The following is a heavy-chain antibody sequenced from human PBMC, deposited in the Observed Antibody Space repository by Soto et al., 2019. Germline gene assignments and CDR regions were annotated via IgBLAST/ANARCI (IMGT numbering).Heavy chain of an antibody. CDR3: ARDLVAVRPGWFDP. D-gene: IGHD6-6*01. CDR2: ISAYNGNT. J-gene: IGHJ5*02. CDR1: GYTFTTYG. V-gene: IGHV1-18*01. Sequence: ASMKVSCKASGYTFTTYGINWVRQAPGQGLEWMGWISAYNGNTRYAQNLQGRVTMTTDTSTSTAYMELRSLRSDDTAVYYCARDLVAVRPGWFDPWGQGTLVTVSS.